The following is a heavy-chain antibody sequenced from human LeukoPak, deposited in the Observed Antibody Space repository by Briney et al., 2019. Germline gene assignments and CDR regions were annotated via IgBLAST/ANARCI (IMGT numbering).Heavy chain of an antibody. J-gene: IGHJ4*02. D-gene: IGHD4-17*01. Sequence: ASVKVSCKASGGTFSSYAISWVRQAPGQGLEWMGGIIPIFGTANYAQKFQGRVTITADESTSTAYMELSSLRSEDTAVYYCASTVTVRALDYWGQGTLVTVSS. CDR1: GGTFSSYA. CDR3: ASTVTVRALDY. CDR2: IIPIFGTA. V-gene: IGHV1-69*13.